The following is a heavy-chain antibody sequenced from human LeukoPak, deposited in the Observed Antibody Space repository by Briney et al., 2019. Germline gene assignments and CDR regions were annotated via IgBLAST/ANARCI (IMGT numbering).Heavy chain of an antibody. CDR2: IIPIFGTA. Sequence: ASVKVSCKASGGTFSSYAISWVRQAPGQGLEWMGGIIPIFGTANYAQKFQGRVTMTRDTSTSTVYMELSSLRSEDTAVYYCARDSSFYYDSSGPDFDYWGQGTLVTVSS. V-gene: IGHV1-69*05. CDR3: ARDSSFYYDSSGPDFDY. CDR1: GGTFSSYA. D-gene: IGHD3-22*01. J-gene: IGHJ4*02.